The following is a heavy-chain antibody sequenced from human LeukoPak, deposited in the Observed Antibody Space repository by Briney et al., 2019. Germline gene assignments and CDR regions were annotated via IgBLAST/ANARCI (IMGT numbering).Heavy chain of an antibody. D-gene: IGHD3-22*01. J-gene: IGHJ4*02. Sequence: PSETLSLTCAVYGGSFSGCYWSWIRQPPGKGLEWIGEINHSGSTNYNPSLKSRVTISVDTSKNQFSLKLSSVTAADTAVYYCARELIDYYDSSGYHDYWGQGTLVTVSS. CDR3: ARELIDYYDSSGYHDY. CDR2: INHSGST. V-gene: IGHV4-34*01. CDR1: GGSFSGCY.